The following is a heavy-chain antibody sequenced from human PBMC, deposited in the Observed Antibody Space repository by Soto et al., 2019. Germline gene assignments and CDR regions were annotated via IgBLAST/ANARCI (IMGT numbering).Heavy chain of an antibody. CDR2: ISYDGNNK. J-gene: IGHJ4*02. D-gene: IGHD6-19*01. V-gene: IGHV3-30-3*01. Sequence: GGSLRLSCAASGFTFSSYAMHWVRQAPGKGLEWVAVISYDGNNKYYADSVKGRFTISRDNSKKTLYLQVNSLTAEDTAVYYCARPYNSGWYGNFDYWGQGTLVTVSS. CDR3: ARPYNSGWYGNFDY. CDR1: GFTFSSYA.